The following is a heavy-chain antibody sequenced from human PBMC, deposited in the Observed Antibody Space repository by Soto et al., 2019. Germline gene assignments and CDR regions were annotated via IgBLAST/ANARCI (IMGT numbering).Heavy chain of an antibody. CDR1: GFTFSSYA. D-gene: IGHD3-10*01. Sequence: QVQLVESGGGVVQPGRSLRLSCAASGFTFSSYAMHWVRQAPGKGLAWVAVISYDGSNKYYADSVKGRFTISRDNSKNALYLQMNSLRAEDTAVYYCAGPEEYYFDYWGQGTLVTVSS. V-gene: IGHV3-30-3*01. J-gene: IGHJ4*02. CDR2: ISYDGSNK. CDR3: AGPEEYYFDY.